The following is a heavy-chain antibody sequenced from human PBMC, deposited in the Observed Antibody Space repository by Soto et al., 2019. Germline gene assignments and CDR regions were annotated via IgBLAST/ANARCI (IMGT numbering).Heavy chain of an antibody. J-gene: IGHJ3*02. Sequence: GGSLRLSCAASGFTFSSYSMNWVRQAPGKGLEWVSVIYSGGSTYYADSVKGRFTISRDNSKNTLYLQMNSLRAEDTAVYYCARDKTARDAFDIWGQGTMVTVSS. CDR1: GFTFSSYS. CDR3: ARDKTARDAFDI. CDR2: IYSGGST. V-gene: IGHV3-53*01.